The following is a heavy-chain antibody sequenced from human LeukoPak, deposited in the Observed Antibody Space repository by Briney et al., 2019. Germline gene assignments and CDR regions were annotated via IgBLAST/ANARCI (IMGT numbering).Heavy chain of an antibody. D-gene: IGHD3-22*01. CDR3: AKERYYYDSSGYYYGDY. V-gene: IGHV3-23*01. Sequence: GGSLRLSCAASGFTFSSYAMSWVRQAPGKGLEWVSAISGSGGSTYYADSVKGRFTISRDNSKNTLYLQMNSLRAEDTAVYYCAKERYYYDSSGYYYGDYWGQGTLVTVSS. J-gene: IGHJ4*02. CDR2: ISGSGGST. CDR1: GFTFSSYA.